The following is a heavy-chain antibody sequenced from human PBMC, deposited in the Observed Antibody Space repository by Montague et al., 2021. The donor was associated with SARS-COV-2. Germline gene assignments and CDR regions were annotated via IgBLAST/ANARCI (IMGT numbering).Heavy chain of an antibody. Sequence: SETLSLTCAVYGGSFSGYHWTWIRQPPGKGLEWIGEINHSGTTYXSPSLKSRVTISVDTSRNQVLLNLRSVTATDTAVYYCSKGGGIGVSDSWGQGTLVTVSS. V-gene: IGHV4-34*01. CDR3: SKGGGIGVSDS. CDR1: GGSFSGYH. D-gene: IGHD6-19*01. CDR2: INHSGTT. J-gene: IGHJ4*02.